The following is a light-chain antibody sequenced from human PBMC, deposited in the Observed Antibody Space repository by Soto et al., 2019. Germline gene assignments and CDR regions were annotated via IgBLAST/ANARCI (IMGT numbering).Light chain of an antibody. CDR1: QSITSW. J-gene: IGKJ1*01. CDR3: QHYNNYWT. CDR2: KAS. V-gene: IGKV1-5*03. Sequence: DIQMTQSPSTLSASVGDRVTITCRASQSITSWLAWYQQKPGKAPKLLIYKASILESGVPSRFSGSGSGTDFNLSISRLKPDDFATYDCQHYNNYWTFGQGTKVEIK.